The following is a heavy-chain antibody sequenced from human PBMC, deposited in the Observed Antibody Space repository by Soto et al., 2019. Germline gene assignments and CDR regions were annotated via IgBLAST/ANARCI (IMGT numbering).Heavy chain of an antibody. CDR3: ARGPHYGCWSGQPPYHDY. CDR1: GGAISSYY. J-gene: IGHJ4*02. CDR2: IYYSGST. Sequence: SETLSLTCTVSGGAISSYYWSWIRQPPGKGLEWIGFIYYSGSTNYNPSLKSRVTISVDTSKNQFSLKLSSVTAADTAVYYCARGPHYGCWSGQPPYHDYWRQGTLVTVSS. D-gene: IGHD3-3*01. V-gene: IGHV4-59*01.